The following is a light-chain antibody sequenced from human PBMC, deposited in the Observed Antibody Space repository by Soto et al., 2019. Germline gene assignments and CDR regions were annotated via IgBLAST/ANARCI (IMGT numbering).Light chain of an antibody. CDR1: ITDIGAYNY. CDR2: GVS. J-gene: IGLJ1*01. V-gene: IGLV2-14*01. CDR3: SSYTSSITPYV. Sequence: QSALTQPASVSGSPGQSITISCTGTITDIGAYNYVSWYQQHPGKAPKLLIYGVSSRPSGVSNRFSGSKSGNAAYLTISGLQADDEAEYYCSSYTSSITPYVFGTGT.